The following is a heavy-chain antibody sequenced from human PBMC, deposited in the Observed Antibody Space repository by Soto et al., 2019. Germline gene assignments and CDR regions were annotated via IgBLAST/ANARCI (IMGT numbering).Heavy chain of an antibody. CDR1: GYSLASYR. CDR3: ARHGDFWFSGYYYGMDV. CDR2: IYTGDSDT. D-gene: IGHD3-3*01. V-gene: IGHV5-51*01. J-gene: IGHJ6*02. Sequence: PGQSPKSSDKGSGYSLASYRIGWLRQISGKGLEWMGIIYTGDSDTRYSPYFQGQVTISANKSISTAYLQWSSLKASDTAMYYCARHGDFWFSGYYYGMDVWGQGTTVTVSS.